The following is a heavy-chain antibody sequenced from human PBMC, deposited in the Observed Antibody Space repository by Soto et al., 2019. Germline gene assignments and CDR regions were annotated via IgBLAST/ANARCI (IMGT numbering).Heavy chain of an antibody. D-gene: IGHD3-10*01. CDR1: GGSISIYY. V-gene: IGHV4-59*08. CDR3: ARHNYGSGSTYFDY. Sequence: SETLSLTCTVSGGSISIYYWSWIRQPPGKGLEWIGYIYYSGSTNYNPSLKSRVTISVDTSKNQFSLKLNSVTAADTAVYYCARHNYGSGSTYFDYWGQGTLVTVSS. CDR2: IYYSGST. J-gene: IGHJ4*02.